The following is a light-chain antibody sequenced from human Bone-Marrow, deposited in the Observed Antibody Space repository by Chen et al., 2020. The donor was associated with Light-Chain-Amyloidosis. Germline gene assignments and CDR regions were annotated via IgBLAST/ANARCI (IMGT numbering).Light chain of an antibody. CDR3: AAWDGSLRGVV. Sequence: QSVLTQPPSASGTPGQRVLLSCSGSSSNIGKNYVYWYQQLPGAAPKLLIYNNNQRPSGVSARFSGSKSSTSASLAIGGLRSEDEADYHCAAWDGSLRGVVFGGGSKLTVL. CDR2: NNN. CDR1: SSNIGKNY. V-gene: IGLV1-47*01. J-gene: IGLJ2*01.